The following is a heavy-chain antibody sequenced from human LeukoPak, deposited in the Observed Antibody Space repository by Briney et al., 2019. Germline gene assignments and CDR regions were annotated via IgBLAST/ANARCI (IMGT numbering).Heavy chain of an antibody. CDR2: IYHSGST. D-gene: IGHD3-3*01. CDR1: GGSISSSNW. CDR3: ARTLMYYYFWSGYYNYFDY. V-gene: IGHV4-4*02. Sequence: SGTLSLTCAVSGGSISSSNWWSWVRQPPGKGLEWIGEIYHSGSTNYNPSLKSRVTISVDKSENQFSLKLSSVTAADTAVYYCARTLMYYYFWSGYYNYFDYWGQGTLVTVSS. J-gene: IGHJ4*02.